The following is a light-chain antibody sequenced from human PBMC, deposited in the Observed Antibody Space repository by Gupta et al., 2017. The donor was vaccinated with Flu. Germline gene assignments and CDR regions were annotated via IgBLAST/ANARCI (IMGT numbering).Light chain of an antibody. J-gene: IGLJ1*01. CDR2: DVS. CDR3: NSYAGSTHV. V-gene: IGLV2-8*01. CDR1: SSDVGGYNY. Sequence: QSALTQPPSASGSPGESVTISCTGTSSDVGGYNYVSWYQQHPGKAPKLMIYDVSKRPSGVPDRFSGSKSGNTASLTVSGLQAEDEADYYCNSYAGSTHVFGTGIKVTVL.